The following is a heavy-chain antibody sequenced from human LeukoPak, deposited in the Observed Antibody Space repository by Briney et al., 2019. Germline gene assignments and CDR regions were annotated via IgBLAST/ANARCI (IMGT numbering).Heavy chain of an antibody. CDR1: GFTLSSYA. Sequence: GGSLRLSCAASGFTLSSYAMSWVRQAPGKGLEWVSAISDTGNTYHADSVKGRFTISRDSSKNTLFLQMNRLRPEDAAVYYCAKDGKTRNWNYSQAKPVYWGQGTLVTVSS. V-gene: IGHV3-23*01. J-gene: IGHJ4*02. CDR2: ISDTGNT. D-gene: IGHD1-7*01. CDR3: AKDGKTRNWNYSQAKPVY.